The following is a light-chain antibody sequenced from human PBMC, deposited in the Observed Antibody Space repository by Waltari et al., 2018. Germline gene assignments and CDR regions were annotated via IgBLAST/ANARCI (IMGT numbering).Light chain of an antibody. CDR2: DVS. V-gene: IGLV2-14*03. CDR3: DSKSSSSPHV. Sequence: QSALTQPASVSGSPGQSITVSCTGTSSDIGTYNYVSWYQQHPGKAPKLMIYDVSSLPSGVSNRFSGSKSGNTASLTISGLQAEDEADYYCDSKSSSSPHVFGTGTKVTVL. CDR1: SSDIGTYNY. J-gene: IGLJ1*01.